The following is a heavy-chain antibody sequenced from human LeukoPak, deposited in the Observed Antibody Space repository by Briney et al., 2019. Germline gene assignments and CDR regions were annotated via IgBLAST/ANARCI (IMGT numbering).Heavy chain of an antibody. J-gene: IGHJ4*02. D-gene: IGHD3-3*02. V-gene: IGHV4-61*02. CDR2: IYTSGST. Sequence: PSETLSLTCTVSGGSISSDSYYWSWIRQPAGKGLEWIGRIYTSGSTNYNPSLKSRVTISVDTSKNQFSLKLSSVTAADTAVYYCARARVLSWPTKMLFDYWGQGTLVTVSS. CDR1: GGSISSDSYY. CDR3: ARARVLSWPTKMLFDY.